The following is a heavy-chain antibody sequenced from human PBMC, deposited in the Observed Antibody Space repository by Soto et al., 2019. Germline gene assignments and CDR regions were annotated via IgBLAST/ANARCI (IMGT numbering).Heavy chain of an antibody. J-gene: IGHJ6*02. Sequence: ASVKVSCKASGYTFTSYGISWVRQAPGQGLEWMGWISAYNGNTNYAQKLQGRVTMTTDTSTSAAYMELRSLRSDDTAVYYCAAAYCSSTGCYMGYYYGMDVWGQGTTVTVSS. CDR1: GYTFTSYG. CDR2: ISAYNGNT. D-gene: IGHD2-2*02. CDR3: AAAYCSSTGCYMGYYYGMDV. V-gene: IGHV1-18*04.